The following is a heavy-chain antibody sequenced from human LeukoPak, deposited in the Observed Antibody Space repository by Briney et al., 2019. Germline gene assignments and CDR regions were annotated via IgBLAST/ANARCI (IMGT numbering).Heavy chain of an antibody. CDR2: IIPIFGTA. V-gene: IGHV1-69*13. CDR3: ARDPYGSGSYTPYNWFDP. D-gene: IGHD3-10*01. J-gene: IGHJ5*02. Sequence: GASVKVSCKASGGTFSSYAISWVRQAPGQGLEWMGGIIPIFGTANYAQKLQGRVTITADESTSTAYMELSSLRSEDTAVYYCARDPYGSGSYTPYNWFDPWGQGTLVTVSS. CDR1: GGTFSSYA.